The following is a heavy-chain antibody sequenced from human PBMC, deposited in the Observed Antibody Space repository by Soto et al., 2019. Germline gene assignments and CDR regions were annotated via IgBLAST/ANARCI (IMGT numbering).Heavy chain of an antibody. CDR1: GGSFSGYY. CDR2: INHSGST. J-gene: IGHJ5*02. V-gene: IGHV4-34*01. CDR3: ARGHVMIVVVPAAINWFDP. Sequence: SETLSLTCAVYGGSFSGYYWSWIRQPPGKGLEWIGEINHSGSTNYNPSLKSRVTISVDTSKNQFSLKLSSVTAADTAVYYCARGHVMIVVVPAAINWFDPRGQGTLVTVSS. D-gene: IGHD2-2*01.